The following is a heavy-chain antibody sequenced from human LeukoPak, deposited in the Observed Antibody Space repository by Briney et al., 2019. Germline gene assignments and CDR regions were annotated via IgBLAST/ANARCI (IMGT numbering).Heavy chain of an antibody. D-gene: IGHD6-13*01. CDR1: GYTFTGYY. CDR2: INPNSGGT. Sequence: ASVKVSCKASGYTFTGYYMHWVRQAPGQGLEWMGWINPNSGGTNYAQKFQGGVTMTSDTSISTAYMELSRLRSDDTAVYYCARLRPILSTAAGTSGWFDPWGQGTLVTVSS. J-gene: IGHJ5*02. CDR3: ARLRPILSTAAGTSGWFDP. V-gene: IGHV1-2*02.